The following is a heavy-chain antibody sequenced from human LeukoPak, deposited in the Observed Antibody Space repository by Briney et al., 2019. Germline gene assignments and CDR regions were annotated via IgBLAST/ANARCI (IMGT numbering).Heavy chain of an antibody. CDR2: IYTSGST. CDR1: GGSIRNYF. CDR3: ARGDGYNYPFDS. Sequence: SETLSLTCSVSGGSIRNYFWSWIRQPAGKGLEWIGRIYTSGSTDSNPSLRSRVTMSVDTSRNQFSLKLRAMTAADAAVYYCARGDGYNYPFDSWGQGTLVTVSS. V-gene: IGHV4-4*07. J-gene: IGHJ4*02. D-gene: IGHD5-24*01.